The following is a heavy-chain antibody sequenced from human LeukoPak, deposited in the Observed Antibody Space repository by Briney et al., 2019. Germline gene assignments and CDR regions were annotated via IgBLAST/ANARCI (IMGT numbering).Heavy chain of an antibody. CDR3: ARVYLGIYYDGSPSPFDY. CDR2: ISPYNGNT. CDR1: GYTLTSYG. Sequence: ASVKVSCKASGYTLTSYGISWVRQAPGQGLEWMGWISPYNGNTNYAQKLQGRVTMTTDTSTRTAYMELRSLRPDDTAVYYCARVYLGIYYDGSPSPFDYWGQGTLVTVSS. V-gene: IGHV1-18*01. D-gene: IGHD3-22*01. J-gene: IGHJ4*02.